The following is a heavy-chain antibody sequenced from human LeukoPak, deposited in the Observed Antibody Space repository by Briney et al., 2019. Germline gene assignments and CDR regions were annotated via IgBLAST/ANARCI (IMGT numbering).Heavy chain of an antibody. CDR3: AKGLYGSGSYPDY. V-gene: IGHV3-9*03. CDR2: ISWNSGFI. J-gene: IGHJ4*02. CDR1: GFTFDDYA. D-gene: IGHD3-10*01. Sequence: GRSLRLSCVGSGFTFDDYAMHWVLQAPGNGLEWLSGISWNSGFIGYADSVKGRFTISRDNAKNSLYLQMNSLRAEDMALYYCAKGLYGSGSYPDYWGQGTLVTVSS.